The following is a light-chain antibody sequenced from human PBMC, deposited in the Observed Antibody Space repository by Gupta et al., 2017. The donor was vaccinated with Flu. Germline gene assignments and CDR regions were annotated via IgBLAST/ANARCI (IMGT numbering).Light chain of an antibody. J-gene: IGKJ1*01. V-gene: IGKV4-1*01. CDR3: QQYYSLWT. CDR1: QSVLYSSNNKNH. CDR2: WAS. Sequence: DIVMTQSPDVLAVSLGERATINCKSSQSVLYSSNNKNHLAWYQQKPGQAPKLLIYWASTRESGVPDRFSGSGSGTDFTLTISSLQAEDVAVYYCQQYYSLWTFGQGTKVEIK.